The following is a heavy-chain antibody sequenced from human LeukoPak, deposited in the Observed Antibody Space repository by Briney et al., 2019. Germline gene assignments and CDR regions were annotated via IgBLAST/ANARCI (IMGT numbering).Heavy chain of an antibody. Sequence: GASVKVSCKASGHTFSSYDINWVRQATGQGLEWMGWMNPNSGNTGYAQKFQGRVTITRNTSISTAYMELSSLRSEDTAVYYCARVNPYYDFWSGHYYYYYYMDVWGKGTTVTVSS. CDR3: ARVNPYYDFWSGHYYYYYYMDV. J-gene: IGHJ6*03. CDR1: GHTFSSYD. D-gene: IGHD3-3*01. V-gene: IGHV1-8*03. CDR2: MNPNSGNT.